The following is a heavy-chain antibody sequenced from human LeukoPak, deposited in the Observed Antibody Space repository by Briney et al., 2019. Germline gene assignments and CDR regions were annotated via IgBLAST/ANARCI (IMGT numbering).Heavy chain of an antibody. CDR2: IYYSGST. CDR1: GGSISSYY. V-gene: IGHV4-59*01. CDR3: ARDQEFIVPGPGNNWFDP. D-gene: IGHD1-1*01. J-gene: IGHJ5*02. Sequence: SETLSLTCTVSGGSISSYYWSWIRQPPGKGLEWIGYIYYSGSTNYNPSLKSRVTISVDTSKNQFSLKLSSVTAADTAVYFCARDQEFIVPGPGNNWFDPWGQGSLLIVSS.